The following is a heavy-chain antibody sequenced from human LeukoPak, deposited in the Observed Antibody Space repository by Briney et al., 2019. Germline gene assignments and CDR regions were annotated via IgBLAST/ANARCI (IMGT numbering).Heavy chain of an antibody. J-gene: IGHJ6*03. Sequence: GGSLRLSCAASGFTVSSNYMSWVRQAPGKGLEWVSVIYSGGSTYYADSVKGRLTISRDNSKNTLYLQLNTVRAEDTALYYCARGGTNYYYMDVWGNGTTVTVSS. CDR1: GFTVSSNY. V-gene: IGHV3-53*01. D-gene: IGHD3-10*01. CDR2: IYSGGST. CDR3: ARGGTNYYYMDV.